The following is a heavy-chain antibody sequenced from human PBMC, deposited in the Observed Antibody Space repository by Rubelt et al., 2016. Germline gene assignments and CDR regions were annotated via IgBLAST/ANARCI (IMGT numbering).Heavy chain of an antibody. V-gene: IGHV4-34*01. D-gene: IGHD2-2*01. CDR1: GGSFSGYY. Sequence: QVQLQQWGAGLLKPSETLSLTCAVYGGSFSGYYWSWIRQPPGKGLEWIGEINHSGSTNYNPSLKSRVTISLDTSKNQFSRKLSPVTAADTAVYYCARSRVVPAAIHFDYWGQGTLVTVSS. CDR3: ARSRVVPAAIHFDY. CDR2: INHSGST. J-gene: IGHJ4*02.